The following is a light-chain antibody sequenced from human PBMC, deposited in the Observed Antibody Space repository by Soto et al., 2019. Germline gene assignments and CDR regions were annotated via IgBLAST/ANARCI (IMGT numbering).Light chain of an antibody. CDR2: DAS. CDR1: QSVSGK. J-gene: IGKJ1*01. Sequence: EVMLTQSPATLSLAPRERATLSCRASQSVSGKLGWYQQKPGQAPRLLIYDASARATGIPDRFSGSGFGTEFTLTITSLQSEDFALYYCQQYNNWPPPCTFGQGTKLDIK. CDR3: QQYNNWPPPCT. V-gene: IGKV3-15*01.